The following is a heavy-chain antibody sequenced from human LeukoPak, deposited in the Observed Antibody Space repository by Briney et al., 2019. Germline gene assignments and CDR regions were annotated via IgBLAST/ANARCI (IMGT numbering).Heavy chain of an antibody. J-gene: IGHJ6*02. Sequence: GGSLRLSCAASGFTFSTYDMHWVRQATGKGLEWVSAIGTAGHTYYPVSVEGRFTISRENAKYSLYLQMNSLRAGDTAVYYCARGPHCTTTTCYPYAMDVWGQGTTVTVSS. CDR3: ARGPHCTTTTCYPYAMDV. CDR2: IGTAGHT. V-gene: IGHV3-13*01. D-gene: IGHD2-2*01. CDR1: GFTFSTYD.